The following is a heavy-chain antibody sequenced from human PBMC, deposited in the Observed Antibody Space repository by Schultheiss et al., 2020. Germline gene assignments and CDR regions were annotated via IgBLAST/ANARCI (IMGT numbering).Heavy chain of an antibody. Sequence: SETLSLTCTVSGGSISSGGHYWSWIRRRPGKGLEWIGYIYYGGSTYYNPSLKSRVSISVDTSKNQFFLNLSFVTAADTAIYYCARDVSGQDNWFDPWGQGILVTVSS. CDR2: IYYGGST. CDR3: ARDVSGQDNWFDP. D-gene: IGHD5/OR15-5a*01. J-gene: IGHJ5*02. CDR1: GGSISSGGHY. V-gene: IGHV4-31*03.